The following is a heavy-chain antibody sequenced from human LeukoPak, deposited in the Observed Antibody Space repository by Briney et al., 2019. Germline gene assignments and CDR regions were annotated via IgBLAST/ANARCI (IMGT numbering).Heavy chain of an antibody. CDR2: IYYSGST. V-gene: IGHV4-39*01. Sequence: PSETLSLTCTVSGGSISSSSYYWGWIRQPPGQGLEWIGSIYYSGSTYYNPSLKSRVTISVDTSKNQFSLKLSSVTAADTAVYYCARRPGRYYYGSGSYYKVGSLVHYFDYWGQGTLVTVSS. D-gene: IGHD3-10*01. J-gene: IGHJ4*02. CDR3: ARRPGRYYYGSGSYYKVGSLVHYFDY. CDR1: GGSISSSSYY.